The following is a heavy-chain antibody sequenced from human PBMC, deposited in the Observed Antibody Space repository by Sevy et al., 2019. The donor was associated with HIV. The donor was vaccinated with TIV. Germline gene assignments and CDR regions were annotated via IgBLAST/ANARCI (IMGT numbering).Heavy chain of an antibody. D-gene: IGHD3-3*01. CDR2: ISSSGSTI. CDR3: ARERPETGGGFWSGYYTNDY. CDR1: GFTFSDYY. Sequence: GGSLRLSCAASGFTFSDYYMSWIRQAPGKGLEWVSYISSSGSTIYYADSVKGRFTISRDNAKNSLYLQMNSLRAEDTAVYYCARERPETGGGFWSGYYTNDYWGQGTLVTVSS. V-gene: IGHV3-11*01. J-gene: IGHJ4*02.